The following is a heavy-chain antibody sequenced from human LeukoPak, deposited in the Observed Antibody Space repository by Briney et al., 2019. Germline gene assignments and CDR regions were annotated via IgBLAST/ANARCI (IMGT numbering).Heavy chain of an antibody. Sequence: SETLSLTCTVSGGSISSSSYYWGWIRQPPGKGLEWIGSIYYSGNTYYNPSLKSRVTISVDTSKNQFSLKLSSVTAADTAVYYCGSSSVVAATGFDPWGQGTLVTVSS. CDR3: GSSSVVAATGFDP. CDR1: GGSISSSSYY. J-gene: IGHJ5*02. V-gene: IGHV4-39*01. D-gene: IGHD2-15*01. CDR2: IYYSGNT.